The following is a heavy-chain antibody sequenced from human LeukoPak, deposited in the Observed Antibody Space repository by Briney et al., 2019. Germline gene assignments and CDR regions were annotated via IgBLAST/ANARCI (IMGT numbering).Heavy chain of an antibody. D-gene: IGHD3-22*01. J-gene: IGHJ4*02. CDR1: GFTFDDYA. CDR2: ISWNSGSI. CDR3: ARASEGANYYDSSGYYYYFDY. V-gene: IGHV3-9*03. Sequence: AGGSLRLSCAASGFTFDDYAMHWVRQAPGKGLEWVSGISWNSGSIGYADSVKGRLTISRDNAKNSLYLQMNSLRAEDMALYYCARASEGANYYDSSGYYYYFDYWGQGTLVTVSS.